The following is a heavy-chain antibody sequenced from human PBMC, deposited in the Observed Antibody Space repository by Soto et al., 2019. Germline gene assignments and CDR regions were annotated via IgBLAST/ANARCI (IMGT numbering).Heavy chain of an antibody. CDR1: GFTFTSYA. V-gene: IGHV3-23*01. Sequence: GGSLRLSCAVSGFTFTSYAMTWVRQAPGKGLEWVSAISGSGGSEFYADSVKGRFTISRDNSKNTLYLQMKSLRAEDTASYYCAKGDTTMITDYYAMDVWGQGTTVTVSS. D-gene: IGHD5-18*01. CDR3: AKGDTTMITDYYAMDV. CDR2: ISGSGGSE. J-gene: IGHJ6*02.